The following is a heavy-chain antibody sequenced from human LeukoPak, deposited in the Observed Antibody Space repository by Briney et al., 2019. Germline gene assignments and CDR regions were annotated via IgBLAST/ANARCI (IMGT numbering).Heavy chain of an antibody. Sequence: QTGGSLRLSCAASGFTFSSYAMSWVRQAPGKGLEWVSAISGSGGSTYYADSVKGRFTISRDNSKNTLYLQMNSLRAEDTAVYYCAHSGSPLAWYFDYWGQGTLVTVSS. CDR3: AHSGSPLAWYFDY. CDR1: GFTFSSYA. D-gene: IGHD1-26*01. CDR2: ISGSGGST. J-gene: IGHJ4*02. V-gene: IGHV3-23*01.